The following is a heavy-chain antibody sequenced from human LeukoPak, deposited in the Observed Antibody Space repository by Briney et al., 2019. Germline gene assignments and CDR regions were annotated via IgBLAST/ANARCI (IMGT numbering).Heavy chain of an antibody. Sequence: SETLSLTRTVSGGSISSYYWSWIRQPPGKGLEWIGYIYYSGSTNYNPSLESRVTISVDTSKNQFSLKLTSVTAADTAVYYCARVRGYSYDYWGQGTLVTVSS. CDR1: GGSISSYY. CDR2: IYYSGST. J-gene: IGHJ4*02. V-gene: IGHV4-59*08. CDR3: ARVRGYSYDY. D-gene: IGHD5-18*01.